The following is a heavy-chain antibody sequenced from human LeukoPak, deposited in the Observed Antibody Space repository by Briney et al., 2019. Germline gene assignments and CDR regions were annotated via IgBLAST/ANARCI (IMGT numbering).Heavy chain of an antibody. CDR2: IGTSDSGTTL. Sequence: GGSLRLSCAASGFTFSDYYMSWIRQAPGKGLEWVSHIGTSDSGTTLYYADSVKGRFTISRDNAKNSLYLQLNSLRAEDTAVYYCARTRQSGSGYFQHWGQGTLVTVSS. V-gene: IGHV3-11*01. CDR1: GFTFSDYY. D-gene: IGHD3-10*01. J-gene: IGHJ1*01. CDR3: ARTRQSGSGYFQH.